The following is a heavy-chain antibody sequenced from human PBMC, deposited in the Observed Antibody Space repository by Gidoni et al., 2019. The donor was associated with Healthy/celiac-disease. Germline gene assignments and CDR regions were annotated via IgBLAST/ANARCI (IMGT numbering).Heavy chain of an antibody. D-gene: IGHD2-2*01. CDR1: GYSFTSYW. V-gene: IGHV5-51*03. CDR2: IYPGDSDT. J-gene: IGHJ2*01. Sequence: EVQLVQSGAEVKKPGESLKISCKGSGYSFTSYWIGWVRQMPGKGLEWMGIIYPGDSDTRYSPSFQGQVTISADKSISTAYLQWSSLKASDTAMYYCARTARNHDIVVVPAPWYFDLWGRGTLVTVSS. CDR3: ARTARNHDIVVVPAPWYFDL.